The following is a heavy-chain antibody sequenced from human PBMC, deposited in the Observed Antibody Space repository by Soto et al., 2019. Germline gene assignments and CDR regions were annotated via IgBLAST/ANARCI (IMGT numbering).Heavy chain of an antibody. CDR3: ARDVWYSSSPEYNWFGP. D-gene: IGHD6-13*01. V-gene: IGHV1-2*02. J-gene: IGHJ5*02. Sequence: ASVKVSCKASGYTFTGYYMPWVRQAPVQGLEWMGWINPNSGGTNYAQKFQGRVTMTRETSISTAYMELRRLRSDDTAVYYCARDVWYSSSPEYNWFGPWGQGTLVTVSS. CDR1: GYTFTGYY. CDR2: INPNSGGT.